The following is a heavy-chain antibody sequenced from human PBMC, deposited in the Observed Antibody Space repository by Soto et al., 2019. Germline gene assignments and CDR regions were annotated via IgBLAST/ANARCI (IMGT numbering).Heavy chain of an antibody. Sequence: QVQLQESGPGLVKPSQTLSLTCTVSGGSISSGGYYWSWIRQHPGKGLEWIGYIYYSGSTYYNPSPKLRXTXSXXTSKNQFSLKLSSVTAADTAVYYCARWVGATSFDYWGQGTLVTVSS. CDR2: IYYSGST. D-gene: IGHD1-26*01. J-gene: IGHJ4*02. CDR3: ARWVGATSFDY. V-gene: IGHV4-31*03. CDR1: GGSISSGGYY.